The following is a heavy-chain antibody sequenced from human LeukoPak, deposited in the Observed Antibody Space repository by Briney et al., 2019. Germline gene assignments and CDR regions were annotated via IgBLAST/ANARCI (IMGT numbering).Heavy chain of an antibody. Sequence: PGGSLRLSCAASGFTFSSYGMHWVRQAPGKGLEWVAFIRYDGSNKYYADSVKGRFTISRDNSKNTLYLQMNSLRGEDTAVYYCAKDLYSSSWWFDYWGQGTLVTVSS. D-gene: IGHD6-13*01. CDR1: GFTFSSYG. CDR2: IRYDGSNK. V-gene: IGHV3-30*02. CDR3: AKDLYSSSWWFDY. J-gene: IGHJ4*02.